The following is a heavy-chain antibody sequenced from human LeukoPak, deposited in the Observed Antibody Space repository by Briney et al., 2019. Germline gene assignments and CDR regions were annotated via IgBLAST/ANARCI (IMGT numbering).Heavy chain of an antibody. CDR2: ISSSGSTI. Sequence: TGGSLRLSCAASGFTFSDYYMSWIRQAPGKGLEWVSYISSSGSTIYYADSVKGRFTISRDNAKNSLYLQMNSLRAEDTAVYYCARDRGDCSCGSCLWYYYGMDVWGQGTTVTVSS. CDR1: GFTFSDYY. D-gene: IGHD2-15*01. V-gene: IGHV3-11*01. J-gene: IGHJ6*02. CDR3: ARDRGDCSCGSCLWYYYGMDV.